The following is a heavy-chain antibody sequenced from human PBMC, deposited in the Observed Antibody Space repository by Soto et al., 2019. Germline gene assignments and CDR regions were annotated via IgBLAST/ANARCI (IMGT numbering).Heavy chain of an antibody. CDR3: ARDYYDSSGYSNWFDP. V-gene: IGHV1-69*05. Sequence: GASVKVSCKASGGTFSSYAISWVRQAPGQGLEWMGGIIPIFGTANYAQKFQGRVTITTDTSTSTAYMELRSLRSDDTAVYYCARDYYDSSGYSNWFDPWGQGTLVTSPQ. CDR1: GGTFSSYA. D-gene: IGHD3-22*01. J-gene: IGHJ5*02. CDR2: IIPIFGTA.